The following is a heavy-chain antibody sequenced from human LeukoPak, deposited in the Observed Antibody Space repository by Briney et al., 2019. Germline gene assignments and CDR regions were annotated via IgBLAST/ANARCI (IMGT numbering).Heavy chain of an antibody. CDR2: IYPGDSDT. V-gene: IGHV5-51*01. J-gene: IGHJ3*02. CDR1: GYSFTSYW. CDR3: ARQSDIVATIAAFDI. Sequence: GESLKISCKGSGYSFTSYWIGWVRQMPGKGLEWMGIIYPGDSDTRYSPSFQGQVTISVDKSISTAYLQWSSLKASDTAMYYCARQSDIVATIAAFDIWGQGTMVTVSS. D-gene: IGHD5-12*01.